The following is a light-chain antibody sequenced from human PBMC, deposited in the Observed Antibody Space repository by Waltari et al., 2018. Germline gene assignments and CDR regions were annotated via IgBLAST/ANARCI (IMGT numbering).Light chain of an antibody. CDR2: GVN. J-gene: IGLJ3*02. CDR3: SSYAGSVV. V-gene: IGLV2-23*02. Sequence: QSALTQPASVSGSPGQSITLSCTGSSRDIGGYNVVSWYQHHPGKAPKLLIYGVNNRPSGVSNRFSGSKSGNTASLTISGLQAEDEADYYCSSYAGSVVFGGGTKLTVL. CDR1: SRDIGGYNV.